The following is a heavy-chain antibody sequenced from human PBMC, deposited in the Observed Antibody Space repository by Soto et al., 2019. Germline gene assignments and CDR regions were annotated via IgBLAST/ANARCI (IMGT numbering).Heavy chain of an antibody. CDR1: GGSISSSSYY. V-gene: IGHV4-39*01. Sequence: PSETLSLTCTVSGGSISSSSYYWGWIRQPPGKGLEWIGSIYYSGSTYYNPSLKSRVTISVDTSKNQFSLKLSSVTAADTAVYYCASCTVTTEVFDPWGQGTLVTSPQ. J-gene: IGHJ5*02. CDR3: ASCTVTTEVFDP. CDR2: IYYSGST. D-gene: IGHD4-17*01.